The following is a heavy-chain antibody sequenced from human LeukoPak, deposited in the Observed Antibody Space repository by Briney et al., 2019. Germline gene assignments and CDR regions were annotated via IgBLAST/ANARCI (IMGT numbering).Heavy chain of an antibody. J-gene: IGHJ4*02. CDR1: GFTSSNYY. V-gene: IGHV3-11*04. CDR3: ARVAPAGTHPDY. D-gene: IGHD6-13*01. CDR2: ISSSGSTI. Sequence: GGSLRLSCAASGFTSSNYYMSWIRQAPGKGLEWVSYISSSGSTIYYADSVKGRFTISRDNAKNSLYLQMNSLRAEDTAVYYCARVAPAGTHPDYWGQGTLVTVSS.